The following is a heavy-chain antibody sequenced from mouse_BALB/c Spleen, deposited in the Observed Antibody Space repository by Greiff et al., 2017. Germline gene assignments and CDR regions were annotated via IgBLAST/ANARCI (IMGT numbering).Heavy chain of an antibody. CDR1: GFTFSSYG. V-gene: IGHV5-6*01. CDR3: ARQKALWDYGYAGFAY. Sequence: EVKLVESGGDLVKPGGSLKLSCAASGFTFSSYGMSWVRQTPDKRLEWVATISSGGSYTYYPDSVKGRFTISRDNAKNTLYLQLSSLKSEDTAMYYCARQKALWDYGYAGFAYWGQGTLVTVSA. J-gene: IGHJ3*01. CDR2: ISSGGSYT. D-gene: IGHD2-2*01.